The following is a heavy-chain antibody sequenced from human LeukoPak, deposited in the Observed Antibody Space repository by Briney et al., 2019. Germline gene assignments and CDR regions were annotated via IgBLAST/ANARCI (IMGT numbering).Heavy chain of an antibody. V-gene: IGHV3-23*01. Sequence: GGSLRLSCAASGFTFSSYAMSWVRQAPGKGLEWVSVISNSGGSTFYADSVKGRFTISRDNSKNTLYLQMSSLRAEDTAVYYCAKRASGSGTSLYYFDYWGQGTLVTVSS. D-gene: IGHD3-10*01. CDR3: AKRASGSGTSLYYFDY. J-gene: IGHJ4*02. CDR2: ISNSGGST. CDR1: GFTFSSYA.